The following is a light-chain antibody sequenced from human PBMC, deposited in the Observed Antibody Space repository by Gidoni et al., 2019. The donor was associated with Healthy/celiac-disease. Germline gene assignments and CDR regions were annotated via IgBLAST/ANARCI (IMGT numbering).Light chain of an antibody. J-gene: IGLJ1*01. CDR3: AAWDDSLNGYV. CDR2: SNN. V-gene: IGLV1-44*01. CDR1: SSHLGSNT. Sequence: QSVLTQPPSASGTPGQRVTISCSGSSSHLGSNTVNWYQQRPVTAPTLRIYSNNQRPSGCPDRFSGSKSGTSASLAISGLQYEDEADYYGAAWDDSLNGYVFGTGTKVTVL.